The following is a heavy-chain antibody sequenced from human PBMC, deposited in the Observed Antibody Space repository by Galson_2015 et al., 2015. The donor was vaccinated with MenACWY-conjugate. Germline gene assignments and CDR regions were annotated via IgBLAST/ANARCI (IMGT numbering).Heavy chain of an antibody. Sequence: ETLSLTCTVSGVSISASYWNWIRQSPEKGLEWIGYVQQNGDRKYNPSLRSRVTMSVDTARNHLSLKLDSVTAADTAMYYCARWCGTGYSCTRAFDVWGQGTRVAVSS. CDR3: ARWCGTGYSCTRAFDV. D-gene: IGHD3-9*01. CDR1: GVSISASY. J-gene: IGHJ3*01. CDR2: VQQNGDR. V-gene: IGHV4-59*01.